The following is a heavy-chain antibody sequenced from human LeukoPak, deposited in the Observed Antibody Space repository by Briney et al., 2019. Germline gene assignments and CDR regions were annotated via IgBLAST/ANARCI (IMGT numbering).Heavy chain of an antibody. CDR3: ARVEAVAYYYYGMDV. V-gene: IGHV4-34*01. D-gene: IGHD6-19*01. Sequence: PSETLSLTCAVYGGSFSGYYWSWIRQPPGKGLEWIGEINHSGGTNYNPSLKSRVTISVDTSKNQFSLKLSSVTAADTAVYYCARVEAVAYYYYGMDVWGQGTTVTVSS. J-gene: IGHJ6*02. CDR2: INHSGGT. CDR1: GGSFSGYY.